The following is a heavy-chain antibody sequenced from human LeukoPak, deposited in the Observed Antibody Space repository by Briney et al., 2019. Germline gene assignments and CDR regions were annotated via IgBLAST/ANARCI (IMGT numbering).Heavy chain of an antibody. CDR2: INPNSGGT. J-gene: IGHJ4*02. CDR1: GYTFTGYY. Sequence: ASVKVSCKASGYTFTGYYMHWVRQAPGQGLEWMGRINPNSGGTNYAQKFQGRVTMTRDTSISTAYMELSRLRSDDTAVYYCARSPTYYYGSGSYYGPRYFDYWGQGTLGTVSS. D-gene: IGHD3-10*01. V-gene: IGHV1-2*06. CDR3: ARSPTYYYGSGSYYGPRYFDY.